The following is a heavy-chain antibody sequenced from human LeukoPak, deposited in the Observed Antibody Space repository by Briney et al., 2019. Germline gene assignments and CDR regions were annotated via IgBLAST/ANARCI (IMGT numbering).Heavy chain of an antibody. CDR2: IIPILGIA. J-gene: IGHJ4*02. D-gene: IGHD3-22*01. Sequence: EASVEVSCKASGGTFSSYAISWVRQAPGQGLEWMGRIIPILGIANYAQKFQGRVTITADKATSTAYMELSSLRSEDTAVYYCAREGKGYYDSSGHLPRYWGQGALVTVSS. CDR3: AREGKGYYDSSGHLPRY. CDR1: GGTFSSYA. V-gene: IGHV1-69*04.